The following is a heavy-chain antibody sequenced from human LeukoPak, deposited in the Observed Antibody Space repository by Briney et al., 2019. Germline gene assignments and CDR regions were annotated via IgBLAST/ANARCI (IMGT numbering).Heavy chain of an antibody. Sequence: PGGSLRLSCAASGFTFITYSMHWVRQAPGKGLEWVAAISYDGSNKYYADSVKGRFTISRDNSKNTLYLQMNSLRAEDTAVYYCARVDYDSSGLDYYYYYGMDVWGQGTTVTVSS. CDR3: ARVDYDSSGLDYYYYYGMDV. CDR1: GFTFITYS. J-gene: IGHJ6*02. D-gene: IGHD3-22*01. V-gene: IGHV3-30-3*01. CDR2: ISYDGSNK.